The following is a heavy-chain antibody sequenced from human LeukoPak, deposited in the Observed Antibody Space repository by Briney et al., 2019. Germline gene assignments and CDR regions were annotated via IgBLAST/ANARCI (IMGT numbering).Heavy chain of an antibody. CDR2: INSSSSYI. V-gene: IGHV3-21*01. CDR1: GFTFSTYS. Sequence: PGGSLRLSCAASGFTFSTYSMNWVRQAPGKGLEWISSINSSSSYIHYADSVKGRFTIPRDTAKNSLFLQMNSVRAEDTAVYYCAGINDYGDPTGAFDIWGQGTMVTVSS. CDR3: AGINDYGDPTGAFDI. J-gene: IGHJ3*02. D-gene: IGHD4-17*01.